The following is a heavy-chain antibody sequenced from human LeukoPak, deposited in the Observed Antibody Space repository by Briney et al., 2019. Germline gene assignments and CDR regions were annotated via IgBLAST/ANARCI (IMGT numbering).Heavy chain of an antibody. CDR1: GGTFSSYA. J-gene: IGHJ6*03. D-gene: IGHD2-2*01. V-gene: IGHV1-69*01. CDR2: IIPIFATT. Sequence: GASVKVACKASGGTFSSYAISWVRQAPGQGLEWMGGIIPIFATTNYAQKFQGRLTITADESTNTAYLELSSLRFEDTAVYYCARAECSTTNCHTRIRHYYMDVWGTGTPVTVSS. CDR3: ARAECSTTNCHTRIRHYYMDV.